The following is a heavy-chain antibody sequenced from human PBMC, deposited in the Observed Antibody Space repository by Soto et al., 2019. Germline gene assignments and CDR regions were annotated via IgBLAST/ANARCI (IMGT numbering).Heavy chain of an antibody. Sequence: SETLSLTCAVSGGSISSGGYSWSWIRQPPGKGLEWIGYIYHSGSTYYNPSLKSRVTISVDRSKNQFSLKLSSVTAADTAVYYCAREFGEMATIRYSDYWGQGTLVTVSS. J-gene: IGHJ4*02. CDR3: AREFGEMATIRYSDY. CDR2: IYHSGST. V-gene: IGHV4-30-2*01. CDR1: GGSISSGGYS. D-gene: IGHD3-10*01.